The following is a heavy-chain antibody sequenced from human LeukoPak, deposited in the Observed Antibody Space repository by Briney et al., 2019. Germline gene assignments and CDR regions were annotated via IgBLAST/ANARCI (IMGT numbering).Heavy chain of an antibody. CDR1: GFTFSDYY. D-gene: IGHD3-3*01. Sequence: GGSLRLSCAASGFTFSDYYMSWIRQAPGKGLEWVSYISSSGSTIYYADSVKGRFTISRDNAKNSLYLQMNSLRAEDTAVYYCARVYDFWSGYTSYYYYYMDVWGKGTTVTVSS. CDR3: ARVYDFWSGYTSYYYYYMDV. V-gene: IGHV3-11*04. CDR2: ISSSGSTI. J-gene: IGHJ6*03.